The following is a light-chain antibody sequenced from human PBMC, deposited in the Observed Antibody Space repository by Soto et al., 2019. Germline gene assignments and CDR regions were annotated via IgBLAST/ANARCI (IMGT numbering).Light chain of an antibody. Sequence: EIVLTQSPATPSLSPGERATLSCRASQNIRSYLAWYQQKPGQAPRLLIYDASNRATGIPARFSGSGSGTDFTLTISSLEPEDFAVYYCQQRSNWPLIFGGGTKVEIK. J-gene: IGKJ4*01. CDR1: QNIRSY. CDR2: DAS. CDR3: QQRSNWPLI. V-gene: IGKV3-11*01.